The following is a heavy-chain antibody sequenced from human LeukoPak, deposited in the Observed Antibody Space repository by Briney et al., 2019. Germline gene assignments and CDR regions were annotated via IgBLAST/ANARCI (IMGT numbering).Heavy chain of an antibody. Sequence: GSLRLSCAASGFTFTRYWMTWVRQAPGKGLELVANIKEDGSEKYYVDSVKGRFTISRDNAKNSLYLQMNSLRAEDTAVYYCARGLSGVTGYTYGRGIDYWGQGTLVTVSS. J-gene: IGHJ4*02. CDR2: IKEDGSEK. V-gene: IGHV3-7*01. CDR1: GFTFTRYW. D-gene: IGHD5-18*01. CDR3: ARGLSGVTGYTYGRGIDY.